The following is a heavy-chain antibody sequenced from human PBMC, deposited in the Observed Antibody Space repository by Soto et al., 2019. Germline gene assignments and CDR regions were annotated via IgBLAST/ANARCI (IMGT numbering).Heavy chain of an antibody. CDR1: GYTFTSYG. V-gene: IGHV1-18*01. D-gene: IGHD3-10*01. CDR3: AREAQIGMVRGVIGWFDP. CDR2: ISAYNGNT. J-gene: IGHJ5*02. Sequence: QVQLVQSGAEVKKPGASVKVSCKASGYTFTSYGISWVRQAPGQGLEWMGWISAYNGNTNYAQKLQGRVTMTTDTSTSTAYMELRSMRSDDTAVYYCAREAQIGMVRGVIGWFDPWGQGTMVTVSS.